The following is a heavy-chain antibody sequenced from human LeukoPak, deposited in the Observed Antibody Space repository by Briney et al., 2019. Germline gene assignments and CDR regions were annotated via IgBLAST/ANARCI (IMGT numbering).Heavy chain of an antibody. J-gene: IGHJ4*02. V-gene: IGHV1-2*02. D-gene: IGHD3-3*01. Sequence: ASVKVSCKASGYTFNDYYIHWVRQAPGQGLEWMGWINPHSGGTYYAQKFQGRVTITMDRSISTAYMELSRLRSDDTAVYYCARAGGTYYDFWSAHWGQGTLDTVSS. CDR3: ARAGGTYYDFWSAH. CDR1: GYTFNDYY. CDR2: INPHSGGT.